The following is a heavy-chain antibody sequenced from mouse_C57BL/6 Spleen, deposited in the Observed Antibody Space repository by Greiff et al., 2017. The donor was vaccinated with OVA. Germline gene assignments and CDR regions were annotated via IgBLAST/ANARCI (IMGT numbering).Heavy chain of an antibody. V-gene: IGHV1-50*01. CDR2: IDPSDSYT. CDR3: ARGRAPYGNYY. Sequence: QVQLQQPGAELVKPGASVKLSCKASGYTFTSYWMQWVKQRPGQGLEWIGEIDPSDSYTNYNQKFKGKATLTVDTSSSTAYMQLSSLTSEDSAVYYCARGRAPYGNYYWGQGTSVTVSS. J-gene: IGHJ4*01. CDR1: GYTFTSYW. D-gene: IGHD2-1*01.